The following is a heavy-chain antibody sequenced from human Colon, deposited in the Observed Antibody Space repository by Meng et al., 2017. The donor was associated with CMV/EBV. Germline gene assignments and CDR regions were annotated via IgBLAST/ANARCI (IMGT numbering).Heavy chain of an antibody. CDR2: IYSGDSR. Sequence: GESLKISCVVSGFSASTNYMSWVRQAPGKGLERVSGIYSGDSRQYADSVKGRFAISRDNSENSLYLHMNSLRANDTAVYYCARRGTGGRSFDYWGQGTLVTVSS. CDR3: ARRGTGGRSFDY. V-gene: IGHV3-53*01. J-gene: IGHJ4*02. CDR1: GFSASTNY. D-gene: IGHD3-16*01.